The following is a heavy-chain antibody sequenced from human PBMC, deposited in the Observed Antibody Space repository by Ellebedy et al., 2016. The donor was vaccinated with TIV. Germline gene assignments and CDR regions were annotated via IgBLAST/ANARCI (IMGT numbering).Heavy chain of an antibody. CDR1: GFTFSSYG. CDR3: TTGSADYS. V-gene: IGHV3-15*01. Sequence: GGSLRLXXAASGFTFSSYGMHWVRQAPGKGLEWVGRIKSKTDGGTTDYAAPVKGRFTISRDDSKNTLYLQMNSLKTEDTAVYYCTTGSADYSWGQGTLVTVSS. J-gene: IGHJ4*02. CDR2: IKSKTDGGTT.